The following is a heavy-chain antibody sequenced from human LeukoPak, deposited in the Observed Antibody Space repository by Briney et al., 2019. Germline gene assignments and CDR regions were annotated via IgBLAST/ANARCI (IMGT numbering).Heavy chain of an antibody. V-gene: IGHV3-74*03. CDR2: ISDDGRIT. Sequence: GGSLRLSCAASGFTFSRDWMPWVRQAPGKGRVCDSRISDDGRITTYADSVKGRFTISRDNAKSTVFLQMTSLRVEDTAVYFCVRRYYEYNVYDRHFDFWGQGILVTVSS. D-gene: IGHD5/OR15-5a*01. J-gene: IGHJ4*02. CDR1: GFTFSRDW. CDR3: VRRYYEYNVYDRHFDF.